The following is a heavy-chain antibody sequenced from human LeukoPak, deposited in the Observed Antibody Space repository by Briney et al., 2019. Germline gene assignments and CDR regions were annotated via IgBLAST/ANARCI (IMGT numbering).Heavy chain of an antibody. V-gene: IGHV3-23*01. CDR3: AKSANYYGSGSYDSGFEEFDY. D-gene: IGHD3-10*01. Sequence: GGSLRLSCAASGFTFRSYAMSWVRQAPGKGLEWVSAISGSGGSTYYADSVKGRFTISRDNSKNTLYLQMNSLRAQDTTVYYCAKSANYYGSGSYDSGFEEFDYWGQGTLVTVSS. CDR1: GFTFRSYA. J-gene: IGHJ4*02. CDR2: ISGSGGST.